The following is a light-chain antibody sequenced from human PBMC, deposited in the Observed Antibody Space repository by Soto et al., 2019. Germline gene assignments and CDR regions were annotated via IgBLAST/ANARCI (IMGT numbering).Light chain of an antibody. J-gene: IGKJ2*01. CDR3: QQYGSSPGYT. CDR2: GAS. Sequence: EIVLTQSPGTLSLSPGERATLSCRASQSVSSSYLAWYQQKPGQAPRLLIYGASSRATGIPDRFSGSGSGTDLTLTISRLEPEDFALYYCQQYGSSPGYTFGQGTKLEIK. CDR1: QSVSSSY. V-gene: IGKV3-20*01.